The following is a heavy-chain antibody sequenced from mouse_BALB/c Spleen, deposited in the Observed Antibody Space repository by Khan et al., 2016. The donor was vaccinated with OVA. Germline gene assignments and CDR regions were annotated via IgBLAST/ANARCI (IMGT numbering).Heavy chain of an antibody. CDR2: IYPGDDST. J-gene: IGHJ4*01. CDR3: ASERLRGVAMDY. D-gene: IGHD2-4*01. Sequence: QVQLQQSGPELVKPGALVKISCKASGYTFTSYDINWVQQRPGQGLEWIGWIYPGDDSTNYYAKFKGKATMTADKSSHAAYMQISSLTSANSAVDFCASERLRGVAMDYWDQGTSVTVSS. V-gene: IGHV1S56*01. CDR1: GYTFTSYD.